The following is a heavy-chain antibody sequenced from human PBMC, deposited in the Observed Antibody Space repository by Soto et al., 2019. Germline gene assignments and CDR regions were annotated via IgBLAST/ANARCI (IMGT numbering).Heavy chain of an antibody. D-gene: IGHD3-9*01. CDR2: IYYSGST. V-gene: IGHV4-39*01. CDR1: GGSISSSSYY. J-gene: IGHJ6*02. Sequence: PSETLSLTCTVSGGSISSSSYYWGWIRQPPGKGLEWIGSIYYSGSTYYNPSLKSRVTISVDTSKNQFSLKLSSVTAADTAVYYCARHVRTVFRHFDRQGLDVWGQGDTVAVSS. CDR3: ARHVRTVFRHFDRQGLDV.